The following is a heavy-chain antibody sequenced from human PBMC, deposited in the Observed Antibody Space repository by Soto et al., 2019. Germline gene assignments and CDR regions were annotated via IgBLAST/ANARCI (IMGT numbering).Heavy chain of an antibody. J-gene: IGHJ4*02. CDR2: ISYDGSNK. D-gene: IGHD6-6*01. CDR1: GFTFSSYG. Sequence: GGSLRLSCAASGFTFSSYGMHWVRQAPGKGLEWVAVISYDGSNKYYADSVKGRFTISRDNSKNTLYLQMNSLRAEDTAVYYCAKDFSSSSLFDYWGQGT. V-gene: IGHV3-30*18. CDR3: AKDFSSSSLFDY.